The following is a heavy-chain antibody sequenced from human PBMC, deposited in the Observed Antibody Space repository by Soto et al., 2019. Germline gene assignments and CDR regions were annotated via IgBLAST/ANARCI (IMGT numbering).Heavy chain of an antibody. V-gene: IGHV4-31*03. D-gene: IGHD1-26*01. CDR1: GGSISSGGYY. CDR3: ARSRGTGTYPYDFQP. Sequence: PSETLSLTCTASGGSISSGGYYWSWMRQHPGKGLEWIGYIHYSGSTYYNPSLKSRVTISVDTSNNQFSLKLSSVTAADTAVYYCARSRGTGTYPYDFQPWGQGTLVTVSS. J-gene: IGHJ1*01. CDR2: IHYSGST.